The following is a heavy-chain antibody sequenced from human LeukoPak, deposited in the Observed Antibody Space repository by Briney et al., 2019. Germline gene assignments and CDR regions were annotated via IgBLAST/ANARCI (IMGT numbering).Heavy chain of an antibody. D-gene: IGHD1-26*01. J-gene: IGHJ4*02. CDR1: GGSTRSYY. Sequence: SETLSLTCTVSGGSTRSYYWSWIRQPPGKGLEWIGYIYYSGSTNYNPSLKSRVTISVDTSKNQFSLKLKSVTAADTAVYYCARGLVGATDYWGQGTLVTVSS. V-gene: IGHV4-59*01. CDR3: ARGLVGATDY. CDR2: IYYSGST.